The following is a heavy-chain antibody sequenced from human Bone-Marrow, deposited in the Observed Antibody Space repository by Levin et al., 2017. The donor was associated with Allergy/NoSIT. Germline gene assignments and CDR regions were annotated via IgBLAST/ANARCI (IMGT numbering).Heavy chain of an antibody. CDR1: GFGFSSYD. V-gene: IGHV3-48*03. CDR3: TRETTRITDDGWGGYFDL. CDR2: ISSGGGKI. Sequence: GESLKISCAGAGFGFSSYDIHWVRQAPGKGLEWISSISSGGGKIFYVASAFCLFPISRDKTGNSVNLQRNSLRSEDTAGYYGTRETTRITDDGWGGYFDLWGRGSLVMVSA. D-gene: IGHD1-1*01. J-gene: IGHJ2*01.